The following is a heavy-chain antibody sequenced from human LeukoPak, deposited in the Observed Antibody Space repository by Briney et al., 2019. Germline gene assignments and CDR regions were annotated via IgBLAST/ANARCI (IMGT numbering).Heavy chain of an antibody. CDR2: IYYSGST. D-gene: IGHD5-18*01. Sequence: SETLSLTCAVYGGSFSGYYWSWIRQPPGKGLEWIGYIYYSGSTNYNPSLKSRVTISVDTSKNQFSLKLSSVTAADTAVYYCARVDTAMVTDYWGQGTLVTVSS. CDR3: ARVDTAMVTDY. V-gene: IGHV4-59*08. J-gene: IGHJ4*02. CDR1: GGSFSGYY.